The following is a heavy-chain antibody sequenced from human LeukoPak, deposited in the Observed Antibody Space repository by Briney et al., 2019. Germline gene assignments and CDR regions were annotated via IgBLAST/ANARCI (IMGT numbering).Heavy chain of an antibody. CDR1: GYSISSGYY. CDR3: ARYRSGFLDY. J-gene: IGHJ4*02. CDR2: IYHSGST. D-gene: IGHD6-19*01. Sequence: SETLSLTCAVSGYSISSGYYWGWIRQPPGKGLEWIGSIYHSGSTYYNPSLKSRVTISVDTSKNQFSLNLSSVTAADTAVYFCARYRSGFLDYWGQGTLVTVSS. V-gene: IGHV4-38-2*01.